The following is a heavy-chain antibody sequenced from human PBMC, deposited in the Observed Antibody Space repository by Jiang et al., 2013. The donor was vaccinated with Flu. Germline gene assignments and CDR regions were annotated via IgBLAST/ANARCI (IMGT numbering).Heavy chain of an antibody. CDR3: AHRKGIWGAFDI. J-gene: IGHJ3*02. Sequence: TLTCTFSGFSLSTHEVGVGWIRQPPEKALEWLALIYGDDDKRYSPSLESRLTITKDTSTNQVVLTVTNMDPVDAGTYYCAHRKGIWGAFDIWGQGTKVTVSS. D-gene: IGHD7-27*01. CDR2: IYGDDDK. CDR1: GFSLSTHEVG. V-gene: IGHV2-5*02.